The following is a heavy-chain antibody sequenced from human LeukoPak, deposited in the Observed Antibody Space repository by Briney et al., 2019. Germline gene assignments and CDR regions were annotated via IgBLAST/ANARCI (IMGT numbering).Heavy chain of an antibody. J-gene: IGHJ5*02. CDR3: ARVWRLGELSLFSLDP. CDR2: IYPRDGST. CDR1: GYTFTSNY. Sequence: GASVKVSCKASGYTFTSNYIHWVRQAPGQGLEWMGMIYPRDGSTSYAQKFQGRVTVTRDTSTSTVYMELSSLRSEDTAVYYCARVWRLGELSLFSLDPWGQGTLVTVSS. V-gene: IGHV1-46*01. D-gene: IGHD3-16*02.